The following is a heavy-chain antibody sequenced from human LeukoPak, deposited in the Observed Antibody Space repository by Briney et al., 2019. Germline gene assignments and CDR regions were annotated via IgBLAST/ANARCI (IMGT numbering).Heavy chain of an antibody. CDR3: ASHHYYGSGSYSWAPFDY. D-gene: IGHD3-10*01. CDR1: VYTFTGYY. Sequence: ASVQVSCKASVYTFTGYYMHWVRQAPGQELEWMGWINPNSGGTNYAQKFQGRVTMTRDTTISTAYMELSRLRYDDTAVYYCASHHYYGSGSYSWAPFDYWGQGTLVTVSS. CDR2: INPNSGGT. J-gene: IGHJ4*02. V-gene: IGHV1-2*02.